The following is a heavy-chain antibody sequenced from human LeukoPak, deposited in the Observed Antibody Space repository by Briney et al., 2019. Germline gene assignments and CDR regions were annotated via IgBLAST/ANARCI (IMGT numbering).Heavy chain of an antibody. V-gene: IGHV4-59*01. D-gene: IGHD2-2*01. Sequence: SETLSLTCTVSGGSIDSYYWSWIRQPPGKGREWIGYIYYTGSTEYHPSLKSRVTISLDTSKNQFSLKLTSVTAADTAVYYCARVYQSVEYYFDYWGQGNLVSVSS. CDR2: IYYTGST. CDR1: GGSIDSYY. CDR3: ARVYQSVEYYFDY. J-gene: IGHJ4*02.